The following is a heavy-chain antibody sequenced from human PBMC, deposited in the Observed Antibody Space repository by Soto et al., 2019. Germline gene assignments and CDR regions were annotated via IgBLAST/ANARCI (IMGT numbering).Heavy chain of an antibody. D-gene: IGHD2-2*01. CDR2: LNPGNGDT. V-gene: IGHV1-3*01. J-gene: IGHJ6*02. CDR1: GYSFTKYG. CDR3: ARTDCSSTSCYNYYYYGMNV. Sequence: ASVKVSCKNSGYSFTKYGLHWVRQAPGQRLEWIGWLNPGNGDTKYSQKFQGRVTITRDTSATTAYRELSGLRSESRAGFYCARTDCSSTSCYNYYYYGMNVWGQATTVTVSS.